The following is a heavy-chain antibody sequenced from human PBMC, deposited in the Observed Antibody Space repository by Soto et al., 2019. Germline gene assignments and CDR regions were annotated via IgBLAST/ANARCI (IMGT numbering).Heavy chain of an antibody. Sequence: QLQLQESGSGLVKPSQTLSLTCAVYGGSISSGGYSWSWIRQPPGKGLEWIGYIYHSGSTYYNPSLKSRVTISVDRSKNQFSLKRSSVTAAATAVYYWARVPDRWGQGTLVTVSS. CDR3: ARVPDR. CDR1: GGSISSGGYS. V-gene: IGHV4-30-2*01. D-gene: IGHD2-2*01. J-gene: IGHJ5*02. CDR2: IYHSGST.